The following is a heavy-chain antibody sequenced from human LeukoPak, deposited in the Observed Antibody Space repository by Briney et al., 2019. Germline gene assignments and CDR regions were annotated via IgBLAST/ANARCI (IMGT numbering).Heavy chain of an antibody. D-gene: IGHD1-26*01. V-gene: IGHV3-11*03. J-gene: IGHJ3*02. CDR1: AFSFSFSDYY. CDR3: ARKSGGRDPIDAFDI. CDR2: ISSSSSYT. Sequence: GGSLRLSCAASAFSFSFSDYYMSWIRQAPGKGLEWVSYISSSSSYTNYADSVKGQFTISRDNAKNSLYLQMNSLRAEDTAVYYCARKSGGRDPIDAFDIWGQGTMVTVSS.